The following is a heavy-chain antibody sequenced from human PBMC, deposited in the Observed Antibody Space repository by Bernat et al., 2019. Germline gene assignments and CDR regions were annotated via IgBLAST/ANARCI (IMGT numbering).Heavy chain of an antibody. D-gene: IGHD6-13*01. CDR3: ARGGGIAAADTEFDY. CDR2: INPNSGGT. V-gene: IGHV1-2*04. Sequence: QVQLVQSGAEVKKPGASVKVSCKASGYTFTGYYMHWVRQAPGQGLEWMGWINPNSGGTNYARKFQGWVPMTRDTSISTAYMELSRLRSDDTAVYYCARGGGIAAADTEFDYWGQGTLVTVSS. J-gene: IGHJ4*02. CDR1: GYTFTGYY.